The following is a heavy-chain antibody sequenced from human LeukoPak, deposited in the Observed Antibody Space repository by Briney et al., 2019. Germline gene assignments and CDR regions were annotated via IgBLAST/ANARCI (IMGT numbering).Heavy chain of an antibody. V-gene: IGHV1-18*01. CDR2: ISAYNGNT. CDR3: ARRLELRGWWFDP. D-gene: IGHD1-7*01. Sequence: GASVKVSCKASGGTFSSYAISWVRQAPGQGLEWMGWISAYNGNTNYAQKLQGRVTMTTDTSTSTAYMELRSLRSDDTAVYYCARRLELRGWWFDPWGQGTLVTVSS. J-gene: IGHJ5*02. CDR1: GGTFSSYA.